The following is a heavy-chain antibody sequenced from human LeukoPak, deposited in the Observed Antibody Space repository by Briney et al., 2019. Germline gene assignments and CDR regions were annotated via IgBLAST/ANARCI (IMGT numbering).Heavy chain of an antibody. CDR3: EKDLGSTHYYYGMDV. CDR2: IRFTGSYI. D-gene: IGHD7-27*01. Sequence: GGSLRLSCVASGFTFSHYSMNWVRQAPGKGLEWVSSIRFTGSYIYYADSVKGRFTISRDNSKNTLYLQMNSLRAEDTAVYYCEKDLGSTHYYYGMDVWGQGTTVTVSS. V-gene: IGHV3-21*04. CDR1: GFTFSHYS. J-gene: IGHJ6*02.